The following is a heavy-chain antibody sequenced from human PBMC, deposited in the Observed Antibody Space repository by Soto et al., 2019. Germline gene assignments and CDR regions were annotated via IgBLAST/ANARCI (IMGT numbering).Heavy chain of an antibody. J-gene: IGHJ4*02. V-gene: IGHV1-69*12. CDR1: GGDFKNYG. D-gene: IGHD3-9*01. CDR2: IVPVFGSA. Sequence: QVQLVQSGAELKKPGSSVKVSCKTSGGDFKNYGISWVRQAPGQGLEWKGGIVPVFGSATYETIFQGRLNITADARTRTTYMKLSGLKTEDTAVYFCAREIAETGFNFWGQGSLVIVSS. CDR3: AREIAETGFNF.